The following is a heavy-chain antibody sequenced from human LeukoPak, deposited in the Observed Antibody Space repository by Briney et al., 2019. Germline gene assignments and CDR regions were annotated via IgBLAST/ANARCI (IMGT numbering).Heavy chain of an antibody. Sequence: SETLSLTCTVSGYSISSGGYYWNWIRQPPGKGLEWIGYISHSGSTYYNPSLKSRVTISVDRSKNQFSLRLSSVTAADTAVFYCARDVSGYTYGTFDYWGQGTLVTVSS. CDR2: ISHSGST. V-gene: IGHV4-30-2*01. D-gene: IGHD5-18*01. J-gene: IGHJ4*02. CDR3: ARDVSGYTYGTFDY. CDR1: GYSISSGGYY.